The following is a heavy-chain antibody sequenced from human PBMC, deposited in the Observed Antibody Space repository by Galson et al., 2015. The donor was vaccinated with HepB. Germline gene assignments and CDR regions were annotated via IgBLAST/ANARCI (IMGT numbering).Heavy chain of an antibody. D-gene: IGHD4-17*01. J-gene: IGHJ5*02. CDR2: ISSSRTTI. CDR3: ARLTTMTAINWFDP. V-gene: IGHV3-48*04. CDR1: GFTFSRFG. Sequence: SLRLSYAASGFTFSRFGMNWVRQAPGKGLEWVSYISSSRTTIYYADSVKGRFTISRDNAKNSLYLQMNSLRAEDTAVYYCARLTTMTAINWFDPWGQGTLVTVSS.